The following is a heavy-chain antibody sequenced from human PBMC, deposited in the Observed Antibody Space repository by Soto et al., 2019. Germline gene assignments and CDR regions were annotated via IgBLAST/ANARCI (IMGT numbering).Heavy chain of an antibody. CDR1: GGSISTYY. V-gene: IGHV4-59*01. CDR3: ARVMGGGYDSFYYNAMDV. CDR2: INYSGST. D-gene: IGHD5-12*01. Sequence: SETLSLTCTVSGGSISTYYWSWIRHPPGKGLEWLGYINYSGSTNYNPSLKSPVTISVDTSKNQFSLKLRSVTAADTAVYYCARVMGGGYDSFYYNAMDVWGQGTTVTVSS. J-gene: IGHJ6*02.